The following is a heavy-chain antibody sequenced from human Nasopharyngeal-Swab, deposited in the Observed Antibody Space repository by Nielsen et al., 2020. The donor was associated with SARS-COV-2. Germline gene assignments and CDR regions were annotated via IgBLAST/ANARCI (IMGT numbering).Heavy chain of an antibody. V-gene: IGHV3-30*03. J-gene: IGHJ6*02. CDR3: LYGMDV. CDR1: KFTFGNSG. CDR2: TSADESNK. Sequence: GESLKISCAASKFTFGNSGMNWVRQAPGKGLERVAATSADESNKYYVDSVRGRFTISRDNSKNTLYLQMNNLRLEDTAVYFCLYGMDVWGQGTTVTVSS.